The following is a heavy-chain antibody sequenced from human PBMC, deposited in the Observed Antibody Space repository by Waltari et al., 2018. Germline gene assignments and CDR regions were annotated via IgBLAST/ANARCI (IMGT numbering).Heavy chain of an antibody. V-gene: IGHV4-4*02. J-gene: IGHJ4*02. CDR3: ARDRGRGLYLDS. Sequence: QLQLQESGPGLVKPSGTLSLTCTVSGDSVSSPYLWNWVRQSTEKGLEWIVQIHPIGRTNYSPSLESRVTVSIYLSNNLCSLKLSSATAADTAVYYCARDRGRGLYLDSWGQGSRVTVSP. CDR1: GDSVSSPYL. CDR2: IHPIGRT. D-gene: IGHD2-15*01.